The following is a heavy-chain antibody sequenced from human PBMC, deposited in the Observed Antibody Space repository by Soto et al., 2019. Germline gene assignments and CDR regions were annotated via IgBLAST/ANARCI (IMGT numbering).Heavy chain of an antibody. Sequence: GGSLRLSCAASGFTFSSYSMNWVRQAPGKGLEWVSSISSSRSYIYYADSVKGRFTISRDNAKNSLYLQMNSLRAEDTAVYYCAGTIDIAAAGTYGMDVWGQGTTVTVS. CDR2: ISSSRSYI. V-gene: IGHV3-21*01. J-gene: IGHJ6*02. D-gene: IGHD6-13*01. CDR3: AGTIDIAAAGTYGMDV. CDR1: GFTFSSYS.